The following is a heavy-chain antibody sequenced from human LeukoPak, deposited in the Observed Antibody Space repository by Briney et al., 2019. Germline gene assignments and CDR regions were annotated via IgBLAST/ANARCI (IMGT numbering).Heavy chain of an antibody. V-gene: IGHV3-9*01. CDR1: GFTFDDYA. D-gene: IGHD2-8*01. CDR2: ISWNSGSI. J-gene: IGHJ6*02. CDR3: AKDTPLRAQKNPGVFYYGMDV. Sequence: AGGSLRLSCAASGFTFDDYAMHWVRQAPGKGLEWVSGISWNSGSIGYADSVKGRFTISRDNAKNSLYLQMNSLRAEDTALYYCAKDTPLRAQKNPGVFYYGMDVWGQGTTVTVSS.